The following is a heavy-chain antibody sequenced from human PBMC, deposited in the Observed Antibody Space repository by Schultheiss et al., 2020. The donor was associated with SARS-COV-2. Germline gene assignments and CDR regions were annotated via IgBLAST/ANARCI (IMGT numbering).Heavy chain of an antibody. Sequence: ASVKVSCKASGYTFTSYDINWVRQATGQGLEWMGWMNPNSGGTNYAQKFQGRVTMTRDKSISTAYMELSRLRSDDTAVYYCARDLDGATVAFDIWGQGTMVTVSS. V-gene: IGHV1-2*02. J-gene: IGHJ3*02. D-gene: IGHD1-26*01. CDR2: MNPNSGGT. CDR1: GYTFTSYD. CDR3: ARDLDGATVAFDI.